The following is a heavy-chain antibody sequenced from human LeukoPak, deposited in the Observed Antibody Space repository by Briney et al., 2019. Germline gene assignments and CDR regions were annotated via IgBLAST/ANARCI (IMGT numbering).Heavy chain of an antibody. D-gene: IGHD3-16*01. CDR1: GFTFSGSW. CDR3: ATGLGGI. CDR2: IKQDGSEQ. V-gene: IGHV3-7*01. Sequence: GGSLRLSCAASGFTFSGSWMSWVRQAPGKGLECVANIKQDGSEQYYVDSVRGRFTISRDNAKNSLYLQMSSLGAEDTAVYYCATGLGGIWGQGTLVTVSS. J-gene: IGHJ4*02.